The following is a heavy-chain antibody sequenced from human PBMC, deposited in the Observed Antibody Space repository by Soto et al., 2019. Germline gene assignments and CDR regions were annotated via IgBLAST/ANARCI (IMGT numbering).Heavy chain of an antibody. CDR2: IIPIFGTA. J-gene: IGHJ4*02. CDR1: GGTFSSYA. V-gene: IGHV1-69*06. Sequence: ASVKVSCKASGGTFSSYAISWVRQAPGQGLEWMGGIIPIFGTANYAQKFQGRVTITADKSTSTAYMELGSLRSEDTAVYYCARSIAAREFDYWGQGTLVTVSS. D-gene: IGHD6-6*01. CDR3: ARSIAAREFDY.